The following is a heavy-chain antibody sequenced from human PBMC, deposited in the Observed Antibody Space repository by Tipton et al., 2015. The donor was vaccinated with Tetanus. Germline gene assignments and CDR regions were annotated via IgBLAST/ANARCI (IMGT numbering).Heavy chain of an antibody. CDR2: IYSGGST. V-gene: IGHV3-53*01. J-gene: IGHJ6*02. Sequence: QLVQSGGGLIQPGGSLRLSCAASGFTVSSNYMSWVRQAPGKGLEWVSVIYSGGSTYYADSVKGRFTISRDNSKNTLYLQMNSLRAEDTAVYYCARDSGDSDLYCSGGSCYYKERYYGMDVWGQGTTVTVSS. D-gene: IGHD2-15*01. CDR1: GFTVSSNY. CDR3: ARDSGDSDLYCSGGSCYYKERYYGMDV.